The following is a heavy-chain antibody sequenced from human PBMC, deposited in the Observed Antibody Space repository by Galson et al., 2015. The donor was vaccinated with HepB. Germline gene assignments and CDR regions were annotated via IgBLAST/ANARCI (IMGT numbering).Heavy chain of an antibody. J-gene: IGHJ4*02. CDR2: INPNSGGT. CDR3: AREVHGYSSGWYDY. V-gene: IGHV1-2*04. CDR1: GYTFTGYY. D-gene: IGHD6-19*01. Sequence: SVKVSCKASGYTFTGYYMHWVRQAPGQGLEWMGWINPNSGGTNYAQKFQGWVTMTRDTSISTAYMELSRLRSDDTAVYYCAREVHGYSSGWYDYWGQGTLVTVSS.